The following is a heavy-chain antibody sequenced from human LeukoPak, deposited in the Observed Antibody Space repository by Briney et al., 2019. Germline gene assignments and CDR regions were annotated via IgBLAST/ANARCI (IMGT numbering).Heavy chain of an antibody. J-gene: IGHJ4*02. CDR1: GFTFSSYA. Sequence: TGGSLRLSCAAAGFTFSSYAMSWVRQAPGKGLEWVSGISGSGDSTYYADSVKGRFTISRDNSKNTLYLQMNSLRAEDTAVYYCAKVAAMVDLDYWGQGTLVTVSS. D-gene: IGHD5-18*01. V-gene: IGHV3-23*01. CDR2: ISGSGDST. CDR3: AKVAAMVDLDY.